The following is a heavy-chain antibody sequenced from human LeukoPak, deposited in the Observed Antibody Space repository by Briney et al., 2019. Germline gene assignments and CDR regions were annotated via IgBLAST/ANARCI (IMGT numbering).Heavy chain of an antibody. D-gene: IGHD1-14*01. V-gene: IGHV3-64*01. Sequence: AGGSLRLSCAASGFIFSGHPMHWVRQAPGKGLECVSAISPDGTKTYYTNSVKGRFTISRDNSKNTLYLQMGSLRDEDMAMYCCAREEPAGSTDYWGQGTLVTVSS. J-gene: IGHJ4*02. CDR3: AREEPAGSTDY. CDR1: GFIFSGHP. CDR2: ISPDGTKT.